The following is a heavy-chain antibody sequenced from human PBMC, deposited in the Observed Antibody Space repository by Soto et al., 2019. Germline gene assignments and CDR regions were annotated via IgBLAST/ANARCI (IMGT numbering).Heavy chain of an antibody. CDR2: IYDNGTT. Sequence: SLRLSCAASGLAVSNAYMAWVRQAPGMGLEWVSVIYDNGTTYYADSVKGRFTISRDTSTNTLSLQMDSLRAEDTAVYYCVRPLPSGRNYGLDVWGQGTTVTVSS. V-gene: IGHV3-53*01. J-gene: IGHJ6*02. CDR1: GLAVSNAY. CDR3: VRPLPSGRNYGLDV. D-gene: IGHD3-10*01.